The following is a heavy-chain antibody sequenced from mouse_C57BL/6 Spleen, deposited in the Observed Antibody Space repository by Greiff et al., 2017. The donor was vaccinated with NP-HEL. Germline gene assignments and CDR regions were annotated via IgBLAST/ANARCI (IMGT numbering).Heavy chain of an antibody. J-gene: IGHJ2*01. CDR2: ISYDGSN. V-gene: IGHV3-6*01. Sequence: DVKLQESGPGLVKPSQSLSLTCSVTGYSITSGYYWNWIRQFPGNKLEWMGYISYDGSNNYNPSLKNRISITRDTSKNQFFLKLNSVTTEVTATYYCARVGYGTPFDYWGQGTTLTVSS. CDR3: ARVGYGTPFDY. CDR1: GYSITSGYY. D-gene: IGHD2-10*02.